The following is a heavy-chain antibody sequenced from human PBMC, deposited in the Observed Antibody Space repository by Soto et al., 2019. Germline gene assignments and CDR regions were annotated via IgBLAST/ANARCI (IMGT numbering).Heavy chain of an antibody. CDR2: IYYSGST. CDR1: GGSISSSSYY. CDR3: ARHARIVGATTSYYFDY. Sequence: SETLSLTCTVSGGSISSSSYYWGWIRQPPGKGLEWIGSIYYSGSTYYNPSLKSRVTISVDTSKNQFSLKLSSVTAADTAVYYCARHARIVGATTSYYFDYWGQGTLVTVSS. V-gene: IGHV4-39*01. J-gene: IGHJ4*02. D-gene: IGHD1-26*01.